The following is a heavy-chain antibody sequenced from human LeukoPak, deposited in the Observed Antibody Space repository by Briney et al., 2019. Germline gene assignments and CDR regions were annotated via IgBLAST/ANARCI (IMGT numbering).Heavy chain of an antibody. CDR3: ARSRRKAAAGNYFDY. CDR2: IYYSGST. Sequence: SETLSLTCTVSGGSISSYYWSWIRRPPGKGLEWIGYIYYSGSTNYNPSLKSRVTISVDTSKNQFSLKLSSVTAADTAVYYCARSRRKAAAGNYFDYWGQGTLVTVSS. J-gene: IGHJ4*02. D-gene: IGHD6-13*01. CDR1: GGSISSYY. V-gene: IGHV4-59*01.